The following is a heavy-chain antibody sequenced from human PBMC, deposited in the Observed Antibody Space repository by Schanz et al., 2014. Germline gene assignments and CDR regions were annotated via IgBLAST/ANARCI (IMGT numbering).Heavy chain of an antibody. CDR3: ATLPEYSYMSWDH. CDR1: GGSISSYY. CDR2: MYYSGST. Sequence: QVQLQESGPGLVKPSETLSLTCTVSGGSISSYYWSWIRQPPGKGLEWIGYMYYSGSTNYNPSLNSRVTISGDTTKNQVSLKLSSVSAADTAVYYCATLPEYSYMSWDHWGQGTLVTVSS. J-gene: IGHJ4*02. V-gene: IGHV4-59*01. D-gene: IGHD5-18*01.